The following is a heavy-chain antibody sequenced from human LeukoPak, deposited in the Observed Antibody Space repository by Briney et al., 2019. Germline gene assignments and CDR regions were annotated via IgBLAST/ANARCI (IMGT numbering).Heavy chain of an antibody. D-gene: IGHD5-18*01. CDR2: IYYSGTT. J-gene: IGHJ4*02. CDR3: ARVDTAMVTFDY. Sequence: PSETLSLTCTVSGGSISRSSHYWVWIRQPPGKGLEWIGSIYYSGTTFYSPSHKSRVTISVDTSRNQFSLKVSSVTAADTAVYYCARVDTAMVTFDYWGQGTLVTVSS. CDR1: GGSISRSSHY. V-gene: IGHV4-39*07.